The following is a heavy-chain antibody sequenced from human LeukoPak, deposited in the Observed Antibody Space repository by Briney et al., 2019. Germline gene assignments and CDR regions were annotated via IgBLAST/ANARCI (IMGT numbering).Heavy chain of an antibody. Sequence: ASVKVSCKASGYTFISFDINWVRQATGQGLEWMGWMNPNSGNTGYSQKFQGRVTITRNTSISTAYMELRRLRSEDTAVYYCARGTTVTTVLSYYYYYMDVWGKGTTVTVSS. CDR1: GYTFISFD. CDR3: ARGTTVTTVLSYYYYYMDV. D-gene: IGHD4-17*01. J-gene: IGHJ6*03. V-gene: IGHV1-8*03. CDR2: MNPNSGNT.